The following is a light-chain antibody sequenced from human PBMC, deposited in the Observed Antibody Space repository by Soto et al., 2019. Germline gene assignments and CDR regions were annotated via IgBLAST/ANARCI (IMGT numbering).Light chain of an antibody. Sequence: DIQLTQSPSFLSASVGDRVTITCRASQGISSYLAWYQQKPGKAPKLLIYAASTLQSGVPSRFSGSGSGTEFTLTISSLQPEDFATYYCQQSYSTPRITFGQGTRLEIK. CDR2: AAS. V-gene: IGKV1-9*01. J-gene: IGKJ5*01. CDR3: QQSYSTPRIT. CDR1: QGISSY.